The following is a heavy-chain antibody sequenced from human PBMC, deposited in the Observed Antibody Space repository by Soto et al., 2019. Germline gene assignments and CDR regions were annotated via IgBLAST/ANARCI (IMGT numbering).Heavy chain of an antibody. J-gene: IGHJ4*02. CDR2: ISSSSSTI. CDR3: ARVSVYSGYEPYDY. D-gene: IGHD5-12*01. V-gene: IGHV3-48*01. CDR1: GFTFSSYS. Sequence: EVQLVESGGGLVQPGGSLRLSCAASGFTFSSYSMNWVRQAPGKGLEWVSYISSSSSTIYYADSVKGRFTISRDNSNNSLYLQMNSLRAEDTAVYYCARVSVYSGYEPYDYWGQGTLVTVSS.